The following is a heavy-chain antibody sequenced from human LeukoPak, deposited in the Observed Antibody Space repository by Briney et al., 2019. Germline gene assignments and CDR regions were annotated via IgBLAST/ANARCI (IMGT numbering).Heavy chain of an antibody. CDR1: GFTFSSYG. D-gene: IGHD6-19*01. Sequence: GGSLRLSCAASGFTFSSYGMSWVRQAPGKGLEWVSAISGSGGSTYYADSVKGRFTISRDNAKNSLYLQMNSLRAEDTALYYCARAKTGYSSGWHQFDAFDIWGQGTMVTVSS. V-gene: IGHV3-23*01. CDR3: ARAKTGYSSGWHQFDAFDI. J-gene: IGHJ3*02. CDR2: ISGSGGST.